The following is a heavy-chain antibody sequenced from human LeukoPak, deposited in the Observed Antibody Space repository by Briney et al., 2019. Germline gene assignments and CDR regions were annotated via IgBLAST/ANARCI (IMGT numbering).Heavy chain of an antibody. Sequence: SETLSLTCAVYGGSFSGYYWSWIRQPPGKGLEWIGEINHSGSTNYNPSLKSRVTISVDTSKNQFSLKLSSVPAADTAVYYCARGSSTPHHAFDISGQGTMVTVSS. V-gene: IGHV4-34*01. CDR2: INHSGST. J-gene: IGHJ3*02. CDR1: GGSFSGYY. CDR3: ARGSSTPHHAFDI. D-gene: IGHD2-2*01.